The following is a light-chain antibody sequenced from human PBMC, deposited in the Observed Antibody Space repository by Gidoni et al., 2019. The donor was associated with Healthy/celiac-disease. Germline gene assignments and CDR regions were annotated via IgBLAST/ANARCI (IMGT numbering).Light chain of an antibody. J-gene: IGKJ2*01. CDR2: GAS. V-gene: IGKV3-15*01. Sequence: EIVLTQSPATLSVSPGERATLSCRASQSVSSNLAWYQQKPGQAPRLLIYGASTRATGIPARFSGSGSGTEFTLTISSLQSEDFAVYYCQQYNNWXXYTFXXXTKLEXK. CDR3: QQYNNWXXYT. CDR1: QSVSSN.